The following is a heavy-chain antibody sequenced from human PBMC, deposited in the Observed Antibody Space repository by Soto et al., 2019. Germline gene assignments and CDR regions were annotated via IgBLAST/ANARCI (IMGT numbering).Heavy chain of an antibody. D-gene: IGHD5-18*01. Sequence: QVQLQESGPGLVKPSETLSLTCAVSGDPNWNTNWWSWVRQPPGKGLEWIGEIYHSGTTNYNPSLKSRVTISLDKSKNQFSLKVTSVTAADTAMYYCASGHSYAWFGWGQGTLVTVSS. CDR3: ASGHSYAWFG. J-gene: IGHJ4*02. V-gene: IGHV4-4*02. CDR2: IYHSGTT. CDR1: GDPNWNTNW.